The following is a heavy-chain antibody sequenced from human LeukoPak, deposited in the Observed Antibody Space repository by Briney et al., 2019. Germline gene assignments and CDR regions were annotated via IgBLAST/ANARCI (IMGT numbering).Heavy chain of an antibody. CDR2: ITWNSGIT. Sequence: TGGSLRLSCVVSGFTFDGYAMHWVRQVPGKGLEWVSGITWNSGITAYADSVKGRFTISRDAATNSLYLQMHSLRVEDTAIYYCARVVPRRYYDQPSNKFDPWGQGTLVTVSS. J-gene: IGHJ5*02. V-gene: IGHV3-9*01. D-gene: IGHD3-22*01. CDR1: GFTFDGYA. CDR3: ARVVPRRYYDQPSNKFDP.